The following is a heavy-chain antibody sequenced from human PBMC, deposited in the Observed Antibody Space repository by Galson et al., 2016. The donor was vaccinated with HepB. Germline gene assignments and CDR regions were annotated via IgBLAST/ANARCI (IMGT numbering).Heavy chain of an antibody. CDR1: GYIFTAYY. CDR2: IDPNRGDT. J-gene: IGHJ2*01. V-gene: IGHV1-2*06. Sequence: SVKVSCTASGYIFTAYYIHWVRQAPGQGLEWMGRIDPNRGDTLFVQKFQGGVTLTRDTSLTTVYLELTSLRPNDTAVYFCTRGAPPTYCDFWGRGTLVTVS. CDR3: TRGAPPTYCDF.